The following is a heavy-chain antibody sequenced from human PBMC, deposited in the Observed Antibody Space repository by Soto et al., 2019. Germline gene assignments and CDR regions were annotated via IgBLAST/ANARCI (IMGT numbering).Heavy chain of an antibody. J-gene: IGHJ5*02. V-gene: IGHV3-23*01. CDR3: AKDRDSAPDLSVDP. D-gene: IGHD3-10*01. CDR2: ISGSGGST. Sequence: XVSLRLSCAASGFAFSSYAMSWVRQAPGKGLEWVSAISGSGGSTYYADSVKGRFTISRDNSKNTLYLQMNSLRAEDTAVYYCAKDRDSAPDLSVDPWGQGTLVTVSS. CDR1: GFAFSSYA.